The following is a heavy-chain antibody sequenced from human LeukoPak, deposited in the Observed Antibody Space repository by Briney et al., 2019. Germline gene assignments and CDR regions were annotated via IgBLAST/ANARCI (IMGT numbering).Heavy chain of an antibody. D-gene: IGHD4-23*01. Sequence: ASVKVSCKASGYTFTSYYMHWVRQAPGQGLEWMGIINPSGGSTSYAQKFQGRVTMTRDMSTSTAYMELSSLRTEDTAVYYCARSLTTVVTRRPIDYWGQGTLVTVSS. V-gene: IGHV1-46*01. J-gene: IGHJ4*02. CDR1: GYTFTSYY. CDR3: ARSLTTVVTRRPIDY. CDR2: INPSGGST.